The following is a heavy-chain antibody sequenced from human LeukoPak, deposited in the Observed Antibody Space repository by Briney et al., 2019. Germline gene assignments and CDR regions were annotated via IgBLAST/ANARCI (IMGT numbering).Heavy chain of an antibody. Sequence: SETLSLTCAVYGGSFSGYYWSWIRQPPGKGLEWIGEINHSGSTNYNPSLKSRVTISVDTSKNQFALKLSSVTAADTAVYYCARDTSRSVDTAMVTVDYWGQGTLVTVSS. J-gene: IGHJ4*02. V-gene: IGHV4-34*01. CDR1: GGSFSGYY. D-gene: IGHD5-18*01. CDR3: ARDTSRSVDTAMVTVDY. CDR2: INHSGST.